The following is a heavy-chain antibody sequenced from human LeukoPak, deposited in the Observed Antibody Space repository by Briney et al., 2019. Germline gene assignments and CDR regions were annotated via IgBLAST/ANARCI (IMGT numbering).Heavy chain of an antibody. CDR3: ARGGYGGNAVTDY. V-gene: IGHV3-48*02. J-gene: IGHJ4*02. CDR1: GFTFSNAW. D-gene: IGHD4/OR15-4a*01. Sequence: PGGSLRLSCAASGFTFSNAWMSWVRQAPGKGLEWVSYISSTGSTIYYADSVKGRFTISRDNAMNSLYLQMDSLRDEDTAVYYCARGGYGGNAVTDYWGQGTLVTVSS. CDR2: ISSTGSTI.